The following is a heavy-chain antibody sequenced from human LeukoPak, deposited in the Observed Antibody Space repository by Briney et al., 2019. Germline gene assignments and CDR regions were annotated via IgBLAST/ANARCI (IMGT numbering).Heavy chain of an antibody. J-gene: IGHJ5*02. CDR2: INYSGST. V-gene: IGHV4-34*01. Sequence: GSLRLSGAASGFTFSDYYMSWIRQPPGKGLEWIGEINYSGSTNYNASLKSRVTISVDTSKNQFSLKLSSVTAADTAVYYCARGARRGYCSSTSCPTGGKNWFDPWGQGTLVTVSS. D-gene: IGHD2-2*01. CDR1: GFTFSDYY. CDR3: ARGARRGYCSSTSCPTGGKNWFDP.